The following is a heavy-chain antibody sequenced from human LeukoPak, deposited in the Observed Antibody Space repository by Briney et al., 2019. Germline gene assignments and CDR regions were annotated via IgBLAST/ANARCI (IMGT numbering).Heavy chain of an antibody. D-gene: IGHD3-16*01. J-gene: IGHJ4*02. CDR2: IKEDGTRK. Sequence: PGGSLRLSCVASGFTVDTYWMSWVRQAPGKGLDWVAHIKEDGTRKYYVDSVRGRFTISRDNAMNSLFLQMNSLRVEDTAVFYCVAWGSLVVWGQGTLVTVSS. V-gene: IGHV3-7*01. CDR1: GFTVDTYW. CDR3: VAWGSLVV.